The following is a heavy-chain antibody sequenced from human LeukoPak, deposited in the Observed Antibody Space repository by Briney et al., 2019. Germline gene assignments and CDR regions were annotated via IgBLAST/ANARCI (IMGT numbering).Heavy chain of an antibody. CDR2: IIPIFGTA. D-gene: IGHD6-13*01. Sequence: APVKVSCKASGGTFSSYAISWVRQAPGQGLEWMGGIIPIFGTANYAQKFQGRVTITADKSTSTAYMELRSLRSEDTAVYYCARSSIIAAAGPYYFDYWGQGTLVTVSS. CDR3: ARSSIIAAAGPYYFDY. J-gene: IGHJ4*02. CDR1: GGTFSSYA. V-gene: IGHV1-69*06.